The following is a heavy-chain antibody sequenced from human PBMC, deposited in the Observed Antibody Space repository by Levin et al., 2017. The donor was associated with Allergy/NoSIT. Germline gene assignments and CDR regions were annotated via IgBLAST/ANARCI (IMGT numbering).Heavy chain of an antibody. V-gene: IGHV4-59*01. D-gene: IGHD5-24*01. CDR3: ARDWATAAPGGGQYYYGMDV. CDR2: IYYSGST. J-gene: IGHJ6*02. Sequence: SQTLSLTCTVSGGSITNYYWSWLRQPPGKGLEWIGYIYYSGSTNYNPSLQSRLTISVDTSKNQFSLKLSSVTAADSAMYFCARDWATAAPGGGQYYYGMDVWGQGTTVTVSS. CDR1: GGSITNYY.